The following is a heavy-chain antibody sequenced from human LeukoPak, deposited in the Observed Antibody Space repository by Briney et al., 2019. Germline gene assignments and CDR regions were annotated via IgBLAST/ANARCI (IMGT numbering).Heavy chain of an antibody. D-gene: IGHD3-3*01. Sequence: ASVKVSCKASGYTFTSYAMHWVRQAPGQRLEWMGWINAGNGNTKYSQKFQGRVTITRDTSASTAYMELSSLRSEDKAVYYCARVRPSITIFGVVIINEYYFDYWGQGTLVTVSS. CDR2: INAGNGNT. J-gene: IGHJ4*02. CDR1: GYTFTSYA. V-gene: IGHV1-3*01. CDR3: ARVRPSITIFGVVIINEYYFDY.